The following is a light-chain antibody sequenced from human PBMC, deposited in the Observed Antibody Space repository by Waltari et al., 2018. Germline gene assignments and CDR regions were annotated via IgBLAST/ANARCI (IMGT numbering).Light chain of an antibody. CDR3: QHYLRLPVT. J-gene: IGKJ1*01. CDR2: GAS. Sequence: EIVLSQSPGTLSLSLGERATVSCRASQSVSRALAWYQQKPGQDPRLLIYGASTRATGIPDRFSGSGSGTDFSLTISRLGPDDFAVYYCQHYLRLPVTFGQGTTVEI. CDR1: QSVSRA. V-gene: IGKV3-20*01.